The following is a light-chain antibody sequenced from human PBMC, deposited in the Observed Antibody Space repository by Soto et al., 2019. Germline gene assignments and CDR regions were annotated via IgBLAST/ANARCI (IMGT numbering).Light chain of an antibody. CDR1: ESISNSY. J-gene: IGKJ5*01. CDR3: QQYGTSPIT. Sequence: EIVLTQSPGTLSLSPGERATLSCRASESISNSYLAWYQQKPGQAPRVLIYVASTRATGIPARFSGSGSGTDFTLSISRVEPEDFAVYYCQQYGTSPITFGQGTRLEI. V-gene: IGKV3-20*01. CDR2: VAS.